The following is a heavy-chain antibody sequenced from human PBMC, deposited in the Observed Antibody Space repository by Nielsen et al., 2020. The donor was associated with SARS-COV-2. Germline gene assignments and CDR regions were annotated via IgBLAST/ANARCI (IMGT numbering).Heavy chain of an antibody. CDR2: ISYDGSNE. CDR3: ARETLDHTSSFVDF. J-gene: IGHJ4*02. Sequence: GESLKISCAASGFTFSSYGMHWVRQAPGKGLEWMTIISYDGSNEHYADSVKGRFSISRDNSKNLVYLQMNSLKPEDTAMYYCARETLDHTSSFVDFWGQGTLVTVSS. CDR1: GFTFSSYG. V-gene: IGHV3-30*03. D-gene: IGHD1-14*01.